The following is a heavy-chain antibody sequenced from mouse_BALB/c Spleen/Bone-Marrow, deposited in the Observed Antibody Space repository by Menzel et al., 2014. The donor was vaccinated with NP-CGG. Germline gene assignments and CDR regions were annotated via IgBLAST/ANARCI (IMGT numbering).Heavy chain of an antibody. J-gene: IGHJ1*01. Sequence: EVHLVESGPGLVKPSQSLSLSCSVTGYSITGGYYCNWIRPLPENNLQWMGYIRYDGNNTYNPSLKDRIPSTRDASKNQFFLKLNSVTTDDTATYYCARGDGYFPYWYFDVWGAGTTVTVSS. CDR3: ARGDGYFPYWYFDV. CDR1: GYSITGGYY. D-gene: IGHD2-3*01. V-gene: IGHV3-6*02. CDR2: IRYDGNN.